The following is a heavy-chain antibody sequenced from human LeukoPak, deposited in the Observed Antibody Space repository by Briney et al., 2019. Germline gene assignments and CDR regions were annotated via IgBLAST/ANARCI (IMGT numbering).Heavy chain of an antibody. CDR2: ISGSGGNT. CDR3: ARAWSRVDPFDM. CDR1: GFTFSSYG. D-gene: IGHD2-8*02. J-gene: IGHJ3*02. Sequence: PGGSLRLSCAASGFTFSSYGMSWVRQAPGKGLEWVSAISGSGGNTYYADSVKGRFTSSRDNSKNTLYLQMNSLRVEDTAVYYCARAWSRVDPFDMWGQGTMVTVSS. V-gene: IGHV3-23*01.